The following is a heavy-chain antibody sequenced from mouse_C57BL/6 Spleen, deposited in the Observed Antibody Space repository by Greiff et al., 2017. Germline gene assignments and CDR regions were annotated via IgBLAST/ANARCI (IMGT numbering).Heavy chain of an antibody. J-gene: IGHJ4*01. CDR1: GYTFTEYT. V-gene: IGHV1-62-2*01. CDR3: ARHEDSPDGYDREDAMDY. CDR2: FYPGSGSI. D-gene: IGHD2-2*01. Sequence: VQLQQSGAELVKPGASVKLSCKASGYTFTEYTIHWVKQRSGQGLEWIGWFYPGSGSIKYNEKFKDKATLTADKSSSTVYMELSRLTSEDSAVYFCARHEDSPDGYDREDAMDYWGQGTSVTVSS.